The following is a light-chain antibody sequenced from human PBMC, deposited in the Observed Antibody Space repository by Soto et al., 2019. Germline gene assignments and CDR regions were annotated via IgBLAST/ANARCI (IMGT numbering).Light chain of an antibody. CDR3: QQYGDSAFT. CDR1: QSLTSNY. V-gene: IGKV3-20*01. Sequence: EIVLTQSPGTLSLSPGERATLSCRASQSLTSNYLAWYQQKPGQAPRLLISGTSNRATGIPDRFSGSGSGTDFTLTISRLEPDDFAVYYCQQYGDSAFTFAPGTKVDIK. J-gene: IGKJ3*01. CDR2: GTS.